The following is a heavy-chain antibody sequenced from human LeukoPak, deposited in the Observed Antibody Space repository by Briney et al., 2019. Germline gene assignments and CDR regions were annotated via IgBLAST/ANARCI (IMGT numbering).Heavy chain of an antibody. CDR1: GFTFSSYS. V-gene: IGHV3-48*04. CDR3: ARDGSGFGSGSPTDAFDI. CDR2: ISSSSSTI. J-gene: IGHJ3*02. Sequence: GGSLRLSCAASGFTFSSYSMNWVRQAPGKGLEWVSYISSSSSTIYYADSVKGRFTISRDNAKNSLYLQMNSLRAEDTAVYYCARDGSGFGSGSPTDAFDIWGQGTMVTVSS. D-gene: IGHD3-10*01.